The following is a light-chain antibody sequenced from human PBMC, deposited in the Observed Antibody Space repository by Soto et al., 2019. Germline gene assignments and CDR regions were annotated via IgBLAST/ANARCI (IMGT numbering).Light chain of an antibody. CDR3: QLRSNWPST. Sequence: EIVFTHSPATLSLSPGTRATLSCRASQRVSGDLAWYQQKPGQAPRLLIYDASNRATGIPARFSGSGSGTHVTRTLTSLVPEDIAVYYCQLRSNWPSTFGGGSKVES. J-gene: IGKJ4*01. CDR2: DAS. V-gene: IGKV3-11*01. CDR1: QRVSGD.